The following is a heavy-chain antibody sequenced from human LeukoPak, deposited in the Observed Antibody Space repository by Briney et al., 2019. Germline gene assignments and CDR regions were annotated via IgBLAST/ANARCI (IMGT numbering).Heavy chain of an antibody. J-gene: IGHJ4*02. CDR2: TSSNGDNT. Sequence: PGGSLRLSCSVSGFTFSTYVMHWVRQAPGKGLEYVSATSSNGDNTYYADSVKGRFTTSRDNSKNTLCLQMSSLRADDTAVYYCLRGTGYWGQGTLVTVSS. CDR1: GFTFSTYV. CDR3: LRGTGY. V-gene: IGHV3-64D*06.